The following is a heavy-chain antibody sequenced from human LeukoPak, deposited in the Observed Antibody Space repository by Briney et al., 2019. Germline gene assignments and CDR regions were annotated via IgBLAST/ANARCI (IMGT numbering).Heavy chain of an antibody. Sequence: SETLFLTCTVTGGSISSYYWSWIRQPPGKGLEWIGYIYYSGSTNYNPSLKSRVTISVDTSKNQLSLNLSSVPAADTAVYYCARGRRGTFFGVVTSNGYLYYYYYMDVWGKGTTVTVSS. CDR3: ARGRRGTFFGVVTSNGYLYYYYYMDV. D-gene: IGHD3-3*01. CDR1: GGSISSYY. V-gene: IGHV4-59*01. J-gene: IGHJ6*03. CDR2: IYYSGST.